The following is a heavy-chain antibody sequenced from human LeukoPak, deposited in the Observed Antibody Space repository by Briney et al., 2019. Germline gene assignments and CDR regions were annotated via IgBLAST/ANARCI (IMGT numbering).Heavy chain of an antibody. CDR1: GFTFSTYW. V-gene: IGHV3-7*03. CDR3: ARDAFFWAFDY. CDR2: IKQDGNEK. D-gene: IGHD3-3*01. J-gene: IGHJ4*02. Sequence: PGGSLRLSCAASGFTFSTYWMNWVRQAPGKGLEWVANIKQDGNEKYCVDSVKGRFTISRDNAKNSLYLQMNSLRAEDTAIYYCARDAFFWAFDYWGQGTLVTVSS.